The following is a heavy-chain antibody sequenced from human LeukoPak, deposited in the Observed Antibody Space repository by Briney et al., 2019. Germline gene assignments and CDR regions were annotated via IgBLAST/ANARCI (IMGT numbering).Heavy chain of an antibody. V-gene: IGHV1-18*01. D-gene: IGHD3-10*01. J-gene: IGHJ4*02. CDR1: GYTFTSYG. Sequence: GASVKVSCKASGYTFTSYGISWVRQAPGQGLEWMGWISAYNGNTNYAQNFQGRVTLTTDTSTGTAYMELRSLRSDDTAVYYCARVRWFGELFSDYWGQGTLVTVSS. CDR3: ARVRWFGELFSDY. CDR2: ISAYNGNT.